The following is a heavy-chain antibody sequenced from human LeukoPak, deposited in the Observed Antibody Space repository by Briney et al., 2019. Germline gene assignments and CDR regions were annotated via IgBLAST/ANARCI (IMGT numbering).Heavy chain of an antibody. Sequence: GGSLRLSCAVSGFTFSSYAMSWVRQAPGKGLEWVSAISGSGGSTYYADSVKGRFTISRDNSKNTLYLQMNSLRAEDTAVYYCAKGGQWLVRAHYFDYWGQGTLVTVSS. CDR2: ISGSGGST. CDR1: GFTFSSYA. CDR3: AKGGQWLVRAHYFDY. D-gene: IGHD6-19*01. V-gene: IGHV3-23*01. J-gene: IGHJ4*02.